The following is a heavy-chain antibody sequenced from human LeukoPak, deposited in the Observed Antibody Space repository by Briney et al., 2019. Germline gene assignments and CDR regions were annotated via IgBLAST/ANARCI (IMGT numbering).Heavy chain of an antibody. CDR1: GFTFTSHW. J-gene: IGHJ3*01. CDR3: VSTGFDL. V-gene: IGHV3-74*01. Sequence: GGPLRLSCAGSGFTFTSHWVYWVRQAPGRGLVWVSRTNPDGSTTAYADSVRGRFTISRDNAKYTVYLQMNSLRTEDTAMHYCVSTGFDLWRQGTMVTVSS. D-gene: IGHD1-1*01. CDR2: TNPDGSTT.